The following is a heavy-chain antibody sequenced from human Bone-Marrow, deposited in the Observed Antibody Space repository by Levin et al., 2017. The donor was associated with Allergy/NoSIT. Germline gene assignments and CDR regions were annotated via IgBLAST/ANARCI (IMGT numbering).Heavy chain of an antibody. CDR1: NFIVSSNY. D-gene: IGHD5-12*01. J-gene: IGHJ4*02. V-gene: IGHV3-53*01. Sequence: GGSLRLSCAASNFIVSSNYMTWVRQTPEKGLEWVSLISSGGIPEYAGSVKGRFTISRDGDKNTLYLEMNNLRVEDTAVYFCATWGAYSGYGLDYWGQGALVTVSS. CDR2: ISSGGIP. CDR3: ATWGAYSGYGLDY.